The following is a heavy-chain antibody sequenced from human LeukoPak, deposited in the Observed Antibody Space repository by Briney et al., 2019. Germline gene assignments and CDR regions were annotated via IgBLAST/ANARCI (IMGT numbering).Heavy chain of an antibody. J-gene: IGHJ3*02. Sequence: PGGSLTLSCAASGLTLSNAWMSWVRQAPGKGLEWVGRIKSKTHGGTTDYAAPVKRRFTISRDDSKNTLYLQMNSLKAEDTAVYYCTTEGFKFLAAAGNEDAFDIWGQGTMVTVSS. V-gene: IGHV3-15*01. CDR3: TTEGFKFLAAAGNEDAFDI. CDR1: GLTLSNAW. D-gene: IGHD6-13*01. CDR2: IKSKTHGGTT.